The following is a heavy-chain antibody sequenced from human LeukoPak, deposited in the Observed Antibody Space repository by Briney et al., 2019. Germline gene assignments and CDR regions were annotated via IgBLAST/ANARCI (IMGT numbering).Heavy chain of an antibody. CDR3: ASGRIAAREYYFDY. Sequence: PSETLSLTCAVYGGSFSGYYWSWIRQHPGKGLEWIGYIYYSGSTYYNPSLKSRVTISVDTSKNQFSLKLSSVTAADTAVYYCASGRIAAREYYFDYWGQGTLVTVSS. J-gene: IGHJ4*02. CDR2: IYYSGST. V-gene: IGHV4-31*11. D-gene: IGHD6-6*01. CDR1: GGSFSGYY.